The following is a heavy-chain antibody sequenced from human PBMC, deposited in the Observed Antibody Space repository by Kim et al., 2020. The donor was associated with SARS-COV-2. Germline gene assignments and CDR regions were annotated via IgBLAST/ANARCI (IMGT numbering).Heavy chain of an antibody. D-gene: IGHD2-15*01. CDR2: IKTKASNYAT. J-gene: IGHJ4*03. CDR1: GFTFSCSP. CDR3: TRLRGDYCSGGGCYF. V-gene: IGHV3-73*01. Sequence: GGSLRLSCAASGFTFSCSPMHWVRQTSGKGLEWVGRIKTKASNYATAYAASVKGRFTVSRDDSKNTAFLQMNSLKTEDTAMYYFTRLRGDYCSGGGCYF.